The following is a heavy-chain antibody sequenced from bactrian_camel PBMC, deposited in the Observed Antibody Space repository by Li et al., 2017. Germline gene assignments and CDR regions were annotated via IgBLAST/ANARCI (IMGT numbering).Heavy chain of an antibody. CDR3: ATEFGVDPNVAGHCDVNRGFGV. Sequence: VQLVESGGGLVQPGGSLRLSCAASGFTFSSYDMSWVRQAPGKGLEWVSTINSAGGSTYYANSVKGRFTVSRDNAKNTVYLQMNSLKPEDTAVYYCATEFGVDPNVAGHCDVNRGFGVWGQGTQVTVS. D-gene: IGHD6*01. CDR1: GFTFSSYD. CDR2: INSAGGST. J-gene: IGHJ4*01. V-gene: IGHV3S40*01.